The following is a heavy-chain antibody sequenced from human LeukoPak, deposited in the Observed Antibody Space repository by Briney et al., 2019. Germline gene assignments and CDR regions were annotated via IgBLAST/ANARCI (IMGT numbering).Heavy chain of an antibody. CDR2: IYHTGST. J-gene: IGHJ3*02. V-gene: IGHV4-39*07. Sequence: SETLSLTCTVSGGSISSSNYYWGWIRQPPGKGLEWIGNIYHTGSTNYNPSLKSRVTISVDTSKNQFSLKLSSVTAADTAVYYCARGSSGWSNAFDIWGQGTMVTVSS. D-gene: IGHD6-19*01. CDR3: ARGSSGWSNAFDI. CDR1: GGSISSSNYY.